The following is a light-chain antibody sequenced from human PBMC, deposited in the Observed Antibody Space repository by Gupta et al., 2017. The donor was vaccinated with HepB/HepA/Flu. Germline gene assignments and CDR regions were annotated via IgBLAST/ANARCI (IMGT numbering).Light chain of an antibody. CDR3: QQSDIFPRT. V-gene: IGKV1-12*01. J-gene: IGKJ4*01. CDR1: QGIRTW. Sequence: DIQMTQYPSSVSASVGDRPTTTCRARQGIRTWLAWYQQKPGEAPKLLIYGASTMQSGVPSRFSGSGSWTDFTLTIVSRQPEDFATYYCQQSDIFPRTFGGGTKVEIK. CDR2: GAS.